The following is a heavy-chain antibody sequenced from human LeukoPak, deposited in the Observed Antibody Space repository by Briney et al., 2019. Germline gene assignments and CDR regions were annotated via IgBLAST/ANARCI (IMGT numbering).Heavy chain of an antibody. CDR3: ARVGITMVRGVTPGRYNWFDP. J-gene: IGHJ5*02. CDR1: GGSISSYY. D-gene: IGHD3-10*01. V-gene: IGHV4-59*01. Sequence: PSETLSLTCTVSGGSISSYYWSWIRQPPGKGLEWIGYIYYSGSTNYNPSLKSRVTISVDTSKNQFSLKLSSVTAADTAVYYCARVGITMVRGVTPGRYNWFDPWGQGTLVTVSS. CDR2: IYYSGST.